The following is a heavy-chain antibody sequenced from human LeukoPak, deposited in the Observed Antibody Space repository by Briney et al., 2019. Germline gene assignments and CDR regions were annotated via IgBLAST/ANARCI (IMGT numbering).Heavy chain of an antibody. J-gene: IGHJ4*02. CDR1: GFTFSSYG. D-gene: IGHD6-19*01. CDR3: ARDSPYSAVAGTLDY. CDR2: ISYDGSNE. Sequence: GGSLRLSCAASGFTFSSYGMHWVRQAPGKGLEWVAVISYDGSNEYYADSVKGRFTISRDNSKNTLYLQMNSLRAEDTAVYYCARDSPYSAVAGTLDYWGQGTLVTVSS. V-gene: IGHV3-30*03.